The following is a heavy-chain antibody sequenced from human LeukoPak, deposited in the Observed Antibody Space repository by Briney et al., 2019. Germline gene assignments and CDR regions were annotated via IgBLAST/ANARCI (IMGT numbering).Heavy chain of an antibody. D-gene: IGHD3-10*01. Sequence: ASVKVSCKATGGTFSSYAISWVRQAPGPGLALMGRIIPILGIANYAQKFQGRVTITADKSTSTAYMELSSLRSEDTAVYYCARPYGSGSQLGYYYYGMDVWGQGTTVTVSS. CDR3: ARPYGSGSQLGYYYYGMDV. CDR1: GGTFSSYA. J-gene: IGHJ6*02. V-gene: IGHV1-69*04. CDR2: IIPILGIA.